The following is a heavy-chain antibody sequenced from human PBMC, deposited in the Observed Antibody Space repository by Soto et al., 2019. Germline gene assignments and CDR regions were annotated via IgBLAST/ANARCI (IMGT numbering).Heavy chain of an antibody. Sequence: SETLSLTCAVYGGSFSGYYWSWIRQPPGKGLEWIGEINHSGSTNYNPSLKSRVTISVDTSKNQFSLKLSSVTAADTAVYYCARGTWRARFDYWGQGTLVTVSS. J-gene: IGHJ4*02. V-gene: IGHV4-34*01. CDR1: GGSFSGYY. D-gene: IGHD3-3*01. CDR3: ARGTWRARFDY. CDR2: INHSGST.